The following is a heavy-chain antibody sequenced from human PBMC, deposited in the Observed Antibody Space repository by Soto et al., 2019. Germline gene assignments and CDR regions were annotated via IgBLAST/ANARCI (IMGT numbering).Heavy chain of an antibody. CDR2: ISGSGGST. D-gene: IGHD6-13*01. CDR3: AKAAHVIAALPYYYYYYGMDV. CDR1: GFTFSSYA. V-gene: IGHV3-23*01. Sequence: QPGGSLRLSCAASGFTFSSYAMSWVRQAPGKGLEWVSAISGSGGSTYYADSVKGRFTISRDNSKNTLYLQMNSLRAEDTAVYYCAKAAHVIAALPYYYYYYGMDVWGQGTTVTVSS. J-gene: IGHJ6*02.